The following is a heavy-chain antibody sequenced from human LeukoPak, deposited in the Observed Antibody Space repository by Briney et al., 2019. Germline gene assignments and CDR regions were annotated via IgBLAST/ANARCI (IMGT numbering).Heavy chain of an antibody. CDR2: IWYDGSNK. J-gene: IGHJ4*02. CDR3: ARDLIAVAGTYIGY. D-gene: IGHD6-19*01. Sequence: LPGGSLRLSCAASGFTFSSYGMHWVRQAPGKGLEWVAVIWYDGSNKYYADSVKGRFTISRDNSKNTLYLQMNSLRAEDTAVYYCARDLIAVAGTYIGYWGQGTLVTVSS. V-gene: IGHV3-33*01. CDR1: GFTFSSYG.